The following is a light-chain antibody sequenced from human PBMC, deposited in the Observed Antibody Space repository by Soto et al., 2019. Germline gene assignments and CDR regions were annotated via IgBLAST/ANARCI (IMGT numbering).Light chain of an antibody. CDR1: QSVSSSY. Sequence: EIMLTQSPGTLSLSPGERATLSCRASQSVSSSYLAWYQQKPGQAPRLLIYGASSRATGIPDRFSGSGSGTDFTLTISRLEPEDFAVYYCQQGTFGQGTRLEIK. CDR3: QQGT. CDR2: GAS. V-gene: IGKV3-20*01. J-gene: IGKJ5*01.